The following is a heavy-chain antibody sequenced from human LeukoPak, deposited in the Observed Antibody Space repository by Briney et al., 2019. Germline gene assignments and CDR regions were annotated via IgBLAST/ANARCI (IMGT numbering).Heavy chain of an antibody. V-gene: IGHV4-34*01. J-gene: IGHJ4*02. Sequence: PSETLSLTCAVYGGSFRGYYWSCIRQPPGKGLEWIGEINHSGSTNYNPSLKSRVTISVDTSKNQFSLKLSSVTAADTAVYYCARGPHTGVNYYDSSGYYYWGQGTLVTVSS. CDR1: GGSFRGYY. D-gene: IGHD3-22*01. CDR2: INHSGST. CDR3: ARGPHTGVNYYDSSGYYY.